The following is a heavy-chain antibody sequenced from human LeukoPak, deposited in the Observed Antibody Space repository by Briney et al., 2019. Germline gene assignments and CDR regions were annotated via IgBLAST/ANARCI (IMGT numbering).Heavy chain of an antibody. V-gene: IGHV3-53*01. Sequence: PGGSLRLSCAASGFTVSSNYMSWVRQAPGKGLEWVSVIYSGGITYYADSVKGRFTISRDNSKNTLYLQMNSLRAEDTAVYYCAGGSGYGYAYYFDYWGQGALVTVSS. CDR2: IYSGGIT. CDR1: GFTVSSNY. D-gene: IGHD5-18*01. CDR3: AGGSGYGYAYYFDY. J-gene: IGHJ4*02.